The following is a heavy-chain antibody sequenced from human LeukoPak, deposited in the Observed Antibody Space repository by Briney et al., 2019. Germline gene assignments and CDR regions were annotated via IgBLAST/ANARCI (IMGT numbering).Heavy chain of an antibody. V-gene: IGHV3-53*01. CDR3: ARSYSSSPLGY. D-gene: IGHD6-13*01. Sequence: PGGPLRLSCAASGFIVSSNHMNWVRQAPGKGLEWVSVIYSGGKTFYADSVEGRFTISRDNSENTLYLQMNSLRAEDTAVYYCARSYSSSPLGYWGQGTLVTVSS. J-gene: IGHJ4*02. CDR2: IYSGGKT. CDR1: GFIVSSNH.